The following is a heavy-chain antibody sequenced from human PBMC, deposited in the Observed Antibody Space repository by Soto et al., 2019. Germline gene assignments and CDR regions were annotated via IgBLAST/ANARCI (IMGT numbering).Heavy chain of an antibody. CDR2: ISPYTGNT. CDR1: GYTFTSYG. D-gene: IGHD6-19*01. J-gene: IGHJ6*02. V-gene: IGHV1-18*04. Sequence: QVQLVQSGAEVKRPGASLKVSCKASGYTFTSYGINWVRQAPGQGLEWMGWISPYTGNTNYAQKFQGRTTMTAATSTSTAYLELTRLRSEDTALYSCAKETVKAVTGTYYYYRMDVWGQGTTVTVS. CDR3: AKETVKAVTGTYYYYRMDV.